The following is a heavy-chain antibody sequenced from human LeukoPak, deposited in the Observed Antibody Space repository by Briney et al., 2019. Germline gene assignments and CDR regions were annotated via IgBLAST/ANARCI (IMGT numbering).Heavy chain of an antibody. CDR2: IYSGGST. D-gene: IGHD3-3*01. CDR3: ARASFWSGYPFDY. Sequence: GGSLRLSCAASGFTVSSNYMGWVRQAPGKGLEWVSVIYSGGSTYYADSVKGRFTISRDNSKNTLYLQMNSLRAEDTAVYYCARASFWSGYPFDYWGQGTLVTVSS. J-gene: IGHJ4*02. CDR1: GFTVSSNY. V-gene: IGHV3-53*01.